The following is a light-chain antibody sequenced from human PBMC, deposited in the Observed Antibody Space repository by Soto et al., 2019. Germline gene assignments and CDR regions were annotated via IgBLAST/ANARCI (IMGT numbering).Light chain of an antibody. J-gene: IGLJ2*01. CDR2: DVS. CDR3: SSYTTTIAVL. CDR1: SSDVGDYNY. Sequence: QSALTQPASVSGSPGQSITISCTEASSDVGDYNYVSWYQQHPGKAPKLMIYDVSYRPSGVSIRFSGSKSGSTASLTISGLQAEDEADYYCSSYTTTIAVLFGGGTKLTVL. V-gene: IGLV2-14*03.